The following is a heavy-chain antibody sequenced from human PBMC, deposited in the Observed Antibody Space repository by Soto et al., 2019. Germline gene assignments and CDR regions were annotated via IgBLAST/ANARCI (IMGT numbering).Heavy chain of an antibody. D-gene: IGHD2-8*01. Sequence: PSQTLSLTCAISGDSVSSNSVVWNWIRQSPSRGLEWLGRTYYRSKWYNDYAVSVEGRITINPDTSNNQVSLQLNSVTPVDTAVYYCARLIGNSWLDSWGQGTLVTVSS. CDR1: GDSVSSNSVV. CDR3: ARLIGNSWLDS. CDR2: TYYRSKWYN. J-gene: IGHJ5*01. V-gene: IGHV6-1*01.